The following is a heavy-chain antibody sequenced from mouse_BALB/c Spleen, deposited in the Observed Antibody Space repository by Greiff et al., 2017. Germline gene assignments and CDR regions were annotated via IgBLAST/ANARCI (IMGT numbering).Heavy chain of an antibody. CDR1: GFSLTSYG. Sequence: QVQLKESGPGLVAPSQSLSITCTVSGFSLTSYGVHWVRQPPGKGLEWLGVIWAGGSTNYNSALMSRLSISKDNSKSQVFLKMNSLQTDDTAMYYCAREGYDYDGPYYAMDDWGQGTSVTVSS. CDR2: IWAGGST. J-gene: IGHJ4*01. D-gene: IGHD2-4*01. V-gene: IGHV2-9*02. CDR3: AREGYDYDGPYYAMDD.